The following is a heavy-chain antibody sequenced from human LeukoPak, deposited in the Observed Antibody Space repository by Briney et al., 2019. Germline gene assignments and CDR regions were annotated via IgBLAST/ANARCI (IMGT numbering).Heavy chain of an antibody. CDR1: GFTFSSFS. D-gene: IGHD1-1*01. Sequence: GGSLRLSCAASGFTFSSFSLTWVRQAPGKGLEWLSYISFNSETTSYADSVKGRFTLSRDESRNTVYLHLNNLRVEDTAVYYCAKASWVSNADAVLWGQGTVVTVS. CDR2: ISFNSETT. V-gene: IGHV3-48*01. J-gene: IGHJ4*02. CDR3: AKASWVSNADAVL.